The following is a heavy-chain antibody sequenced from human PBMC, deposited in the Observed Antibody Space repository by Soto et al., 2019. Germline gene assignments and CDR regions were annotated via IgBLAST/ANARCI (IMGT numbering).Heavy chain of an antibody. CDR2: IKSKTYGGTT. CDR3: RSTTYRYYFDY. Sequence: GGSLRLSCAASGFTFSNAWMSWVRQAPGKGLEWVGRIKSKTYGGTTDYAAPVKGRFTISRDDSKNTLYLQMNSLKTEDTAVYYCRSTTYRYYFDYWGQGTLVTVSS. D-gene: IGHD1-26*01. J-gene: IGHJ4*02. CDR1: GFTFSNAW. V-gene: IGHV3-15*01.